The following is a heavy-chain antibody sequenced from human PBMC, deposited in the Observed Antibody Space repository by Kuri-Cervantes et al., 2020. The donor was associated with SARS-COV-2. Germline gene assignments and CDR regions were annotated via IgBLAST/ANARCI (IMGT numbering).Heavy chain of an antibody. Sequence: SVKVSCKASGGTFSSYAISWVRQAPGQGLEWMGRIIPIFGIANYAQKFQGRVTITADKSTSTAYMELSSLRSDDTAVYYCARDQPRFFMVRGQDAFDIWGQGTMVTVSS. J-gene: IGHJ3*02. CDR1: GGTFSSYA. CDR3: ARDQPRFFMVRGQDAFDI. D-gene: IGHD3-10*01. V-gene: IGHV1-69*04. CDR2: IIPIFGIA.